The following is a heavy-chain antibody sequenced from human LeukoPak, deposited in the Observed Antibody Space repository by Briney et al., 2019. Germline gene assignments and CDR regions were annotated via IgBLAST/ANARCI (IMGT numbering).Heavy chain of an antibody. CDR3: ARDRPGYGGFDP. CDR2: ISSNGGST. Sequence: VGSLRLSCSASGFTFSTYGMHWVRQAPGKGLEYVSAISSNGGSTYYADSVKGRFTISRDNSKNTLYLQMSSLGAGDTAVYYCARDRPGYGGFDPWGQGTLVTVS. J-gene: IGHJ5*02. V-gene: IGHV3-64D*09. D-gene: IGHD2-15*01. CDR1: GFTFSTYG.